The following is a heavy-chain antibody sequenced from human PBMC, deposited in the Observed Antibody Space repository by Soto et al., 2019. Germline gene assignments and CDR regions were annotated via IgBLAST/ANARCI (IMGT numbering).Heavy chain of an antibody. Sequence: GGSLRLSCAASGFTFSSYGMHWVRQAPGKGLEWVAVISYDGSNKYYADSVKGRFTISRDNSKNTLYLQMNSLRAEDTAVYYCAKYMSVPAAEYYYYGMDVWGQGTTVTVSS. CDR3: AKYMSVPAAEYYYYGMDV. CDR1: GFTFSSYG. D-gene: IGHD2-2*01. V-gene: IGHV3-30*18. CDR2: ISYDGSNK. J-gene: IGHJ6*02.